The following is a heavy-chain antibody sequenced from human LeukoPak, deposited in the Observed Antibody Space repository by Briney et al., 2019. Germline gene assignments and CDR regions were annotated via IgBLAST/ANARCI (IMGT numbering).Heavy chain of an antibody. CDR3: ARRIAARPPAFDY. V-gene: IGHV3-48*03. J-gene: IGHJ4*02. D-gene: IGHD6-6*01. CDR1: GFTFSSYE. Sequence: PGRSLRLSCAASGFTFSSYEMNWVRQAPGKGLEWVSYISSSGTTIYYADSVKGRFTISRDNAKNSLYLQMNSLRAEDTAVYYCARRIAARPPAFDYWGQGTLVTVSS. CDR2: ISSSGTTI.